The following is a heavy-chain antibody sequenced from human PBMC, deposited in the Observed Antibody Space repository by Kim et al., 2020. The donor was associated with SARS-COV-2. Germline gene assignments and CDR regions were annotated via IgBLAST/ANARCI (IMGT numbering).Heavy chain of an antibody. CDR1: GGSISSSSYY. J-gene: IGHJ4*02. CDR3: ARHRAPVVTPPAYFDY. D-gene: IGHD2-21*02. CDR2: IYYSGST. Sequence: SETLSLTCTVSGGSISSSSYYWGWIRQPPGKGLEWIGSIYYSGSTYYNPSLKSRVTISVDTSKNQFSLKLSSVTAADTAVYYCARHRAPVVTPPAYFDYWGQGTLVTVSS. V-gene: IGHV4-39*01.